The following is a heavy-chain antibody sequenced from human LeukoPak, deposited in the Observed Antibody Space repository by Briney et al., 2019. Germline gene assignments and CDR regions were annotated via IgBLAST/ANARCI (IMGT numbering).Heavy chain of an antibody. D-gene: IGHD6-6*01. CDR2: ISHDLTYQ. CDR1: GFTFSSYG. V-gene: IGHV3-30*18. J-gene: IGHJ3*02. Sequence: GGSLRLSCAASGFTFSSYGMHWVRQAPGKGLEWVAVISHDLTYQAYADSVKGRFTISRDDSKNTLYLQMNSLRAEDTAVYYCAKDRGSSSTHDAFDIWGQRTMVTVSS. CDR3: AKDRGSSSTHDAFDI.